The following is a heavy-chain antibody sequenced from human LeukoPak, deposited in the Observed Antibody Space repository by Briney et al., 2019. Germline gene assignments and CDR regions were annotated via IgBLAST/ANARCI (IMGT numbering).Heavy chain of an antibody. Sequence: SVKVSCKASGGTFSSYAISWVRQAPGQGLEWMGGIIPIFGTANYAQKFQGRVTITADESTSTAYMELSSLRSEDTAVYYCARAGFYGPFPEYWGQGTLVTVSS. J-gene: IGHJ4*02. D-gene: IGHD4-17*01. V-gene: IGHV1-69*13. CDR1: GGTFSSYA. CDR2: IIPIFGTA. CDR3: ARAGFYGPFPEY.